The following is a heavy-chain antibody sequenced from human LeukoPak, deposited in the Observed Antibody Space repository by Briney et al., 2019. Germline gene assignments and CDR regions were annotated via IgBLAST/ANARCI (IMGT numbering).Heavy chain of an antibody. Sequence: SETLSLTCTVSGGSISSYYWSWIRQPPGKGLEWIGYIYYSGSTNYNPSLKSRVTISVDTSKNQFSLKLSSVTAADTAVYYCARVVVPAAMFGNWFDPWGQGTLVTVSS. CDR1: GGSISSYY. D-gene: IGHD2-2*01. V-gene: IGHV4-59*01. CDR3: ARVVVPAAMFGNWFDP. CDR2: IYYSGST. J-gene: IGHJ5*02.